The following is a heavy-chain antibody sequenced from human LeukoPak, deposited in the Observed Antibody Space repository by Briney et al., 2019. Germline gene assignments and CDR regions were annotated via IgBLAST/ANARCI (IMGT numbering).Heavy chain of an antibody. CDR2: IYNNGSP. CDR1: GGSISTYY. J-gene: IGHJ4*02. CDR3: ARNGGSWSFDY. D-gene: IGHD6-13*01. V-gene: IGHV4-59*08. Sequence: SETLSVTCTVSGGSISTYYWSWLRQPPGKGPEWIGYIYNNGSPNYNPSLKSRVSMSIDTSKNQFSLRLNSVTAADTAVYYCARNGGSWSFDYWGRGTEVPASS.